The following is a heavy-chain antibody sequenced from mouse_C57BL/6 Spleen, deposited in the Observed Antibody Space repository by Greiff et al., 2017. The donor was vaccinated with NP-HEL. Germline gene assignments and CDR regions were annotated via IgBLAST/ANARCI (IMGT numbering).Heavy chain of an antibody. V-gene: IGHV1-76*01. CDR2: IYPGSGNT. CDR1: GYTFTDYY. Sequence: QVQLQQSGAELVRPGASVKLSCKASGYTFTDYYINWVKQRPGQGLEWIARIYPGSGNTYYNEKFKGKATLTAEKSSSTAYMQLSSLTSEDSAVYFCARSPDYWGQGTTLTVSS. J-gene: IGHJ2*01. CDR3: ARSPDY.